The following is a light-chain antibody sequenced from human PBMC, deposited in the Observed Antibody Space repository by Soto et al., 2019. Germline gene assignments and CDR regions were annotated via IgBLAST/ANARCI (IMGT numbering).Light chain of an antibody. CDR1: QSVSSNY. CDR3: QQRSNWPT. V-gene: IGKV3-11*01. Sequence: RASQSVSSNYLAWYQQKPGQAPRLLIYDASNRATGIPARFSGSGSGTDFTLTISSLEPEDFAVYYCQQRSNWPTFGQGTKVDIK. J-gene: IGKJ1*01. CDR2: DAS.